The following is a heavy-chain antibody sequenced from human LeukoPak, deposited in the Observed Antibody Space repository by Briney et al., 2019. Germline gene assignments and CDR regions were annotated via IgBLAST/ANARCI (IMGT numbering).Heavy chain of an antibody. CDR2: ISSRSGTSI. V-gene: IGHV3-11*04. J-gene: IGHJ4*02. Sequence: PGGSLRLSCGASGFTFSDYYMSWIRQAPGKGLEWISYISSRSGTSIFYADSVKGRFTISRDNAKNSLHLQMDSLRAEDTAVYYCTRVRGSYSVDYWGQGTLVTVSS. CDR1: GFTFSDYY. D-gene: IGHD1-26*01. CDR3: TRVRGSYSVDY.